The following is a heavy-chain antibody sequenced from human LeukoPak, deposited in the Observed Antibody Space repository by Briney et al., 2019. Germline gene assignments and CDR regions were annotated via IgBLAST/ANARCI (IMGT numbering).Heavy chain of an antibody. V-gene: IGHV1-69*13. CDR2: IIPIFGTA. D-gene: IGHD3-22*01. CDR1: GGTFSSYA. Sequence: SVKVSFKASGGTFSSYAISWVRQAPGQGLEWMGGIIPIFGTANYAQKFQGRVTITADESTSTAYMELSSLRSEDTAVYYCARAGLYYYDSSGYYSYFDYWGQGTLVTVSS. CDR3: ARAGLYYYDSSGYYSYFDY. J-gene: IGHJ4*02.